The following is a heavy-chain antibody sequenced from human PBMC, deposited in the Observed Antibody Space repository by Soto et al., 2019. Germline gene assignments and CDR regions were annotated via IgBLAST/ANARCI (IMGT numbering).Heavy chain of an antibody. Sequence: EVQLVESGGGLVQPGGSLRLSCAASGFTFSTYWMQWVRQVPGEGLVWVSSISENGGITTYADSVKGRCTISRDNAKNTLYLHMNGLRVEDTAIYYCAREYYSSGTHWGQGTLVTVST. CDR1: GFTFSTYW. V-gene: IGHV3-74*01. CDR2: ISENGGIT. CDR3: AREYYSSGTH. D-gene: IGHD3-10*01. J-gene: IGHJ1*01.